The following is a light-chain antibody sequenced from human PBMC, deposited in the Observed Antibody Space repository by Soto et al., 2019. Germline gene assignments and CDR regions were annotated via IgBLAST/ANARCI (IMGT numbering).Light chain of an antibody. V-gene: IGKV3-20*01. Sequence: EIVLTQSPGTLSLSPGERATLCCRASQSVSSSYLAWYQQKPGQAPRLLIYGASSRATGIPDRFSGSGSGTDFTLTISRLEPEDFAVYYCQQYGSSLGFTFGPGTKVDIK. CDR1: QSVSSSY. J-gene: IGKJ3*01. CDR2: GAS. CDR3: QQYGSSLGFT.